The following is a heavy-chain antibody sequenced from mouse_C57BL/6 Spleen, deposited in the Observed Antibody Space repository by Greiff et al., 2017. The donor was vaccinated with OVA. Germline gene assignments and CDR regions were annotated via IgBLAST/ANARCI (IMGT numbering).Heavy chain of an antibody. D-gene: IGHD2-2*01. Sequence: QVHVKQPGAELVRPGSSVKLSCKASGYTFTSYWMHWVKQRPIQGLEWIGNIDPSDSETHYNQKFKDKATLTVDKSSSTAYMQLSSLTSEDSAVYYCARTGVWLRREGYFDYWGQGTTLTVSS. CDR1: GYTFTSYW. V-gene: IGHV1-52*01. CDR3: ARTGVWLRREGYFDY. CDR2: IDPSDSET. J-gene: IGHJ2*01.